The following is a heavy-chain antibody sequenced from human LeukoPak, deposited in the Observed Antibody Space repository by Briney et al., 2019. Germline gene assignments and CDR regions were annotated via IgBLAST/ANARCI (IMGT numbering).Heavy chain of an antibody. V-gene: IGHV3-30*18. D-gene: IGHD4-17*01. Sequence: GKSLRLSCAASGFTFSSYGMHWVRQAPGKGLEWVALISDDGGKKYYADSVEGRFTISRDNSKNTLYLQMNSLRAEDTALYYCAKDLDHDYDDYGLDYWGQGTLVTVSS. CDR1: GFTFSSYG. CDR3: AKDLDHDYDDYGLDY. J-gene: IGHJ4*02. CDR2: ISDDGGKK.